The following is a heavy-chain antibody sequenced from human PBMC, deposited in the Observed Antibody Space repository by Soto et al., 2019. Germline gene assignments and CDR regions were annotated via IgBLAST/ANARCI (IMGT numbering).Heavy chain of an antibody. CDR3: ARGRRVMVRGNENYYYYYMDV. V-gene: IGHV1-8*01. CDR1: GYTFTSYD. J-gene: IGHJ6*03. CDR2: MNPNSGNT. D-gene: IGHD3-10*01. Sequence: ASVKVSCKASGYTFTSYDINWVRQATGQGLEWMGWMNPNSGNTGYAQKFQGRVTMTRNTSISTAYMELSSLRSEDTAVYYCARGRRVMVRGNENYYYYYMDVWGKGTTVTVSS.